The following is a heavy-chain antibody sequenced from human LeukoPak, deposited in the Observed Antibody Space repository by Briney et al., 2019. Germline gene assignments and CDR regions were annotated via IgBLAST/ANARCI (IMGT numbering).Heavy chain of an antibody. CDR1: GYTFTGYY. CDR2: INPNSGGT. CDR3: ARDYPDYDFWNGYYFRFDP. D-gene: IGHD3-3*01. J-gene: IGHJ5*02. Sequence: ASVKVSCKASGYTFTGYYMHWVRQAPGQGLEWMGWINPNSGGTNYAQKFQGRVTMTRDTSISTAYMELSRLRSDDTAVYYCARDYPDYDFWNGYYFRFDPWGQGTLVTVSS. V-gene: IGHV1-2*02.